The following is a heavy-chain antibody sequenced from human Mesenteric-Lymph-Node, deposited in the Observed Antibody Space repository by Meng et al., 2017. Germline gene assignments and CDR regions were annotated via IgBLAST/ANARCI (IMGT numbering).Heavy chain of an antibody. CDR1: GFTFSSYA. Sequence: GESLKISCAASGFTFSSYAMSWVRQAPGKGLEWVSAISGSGGSTYYADSVKGRFTISRDNSKNTLYLQMNSLRAEDTAVYYCAKPILTIAARRSGSFDYWGQGTLVTGSS. CDR3: AKPILTIAARRSGSFDY. V-gene: IGHV3-23*01. J-gene: IGHJ4*02. D-gene: IGHD6-6*01. CDR2: ISGSGGST.